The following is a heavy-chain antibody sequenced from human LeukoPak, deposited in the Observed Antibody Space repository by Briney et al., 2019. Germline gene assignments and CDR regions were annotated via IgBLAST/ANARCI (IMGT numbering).Heavy chain of an antibody. Sequence: PGGSLLVYCAASGFVFSNYAMNWVRQAPGKGLEWVAALIGSGDNTYYADSVKGRFTISRDNSNNTLYLQMNSLRAEDMAVYYCANKGGYCSGGTCYGPLDFWGQGTLVTVSS. J-gene: IGHJ4*02. CDR2: LIGSGDNT. CDR3: ANKGGYCSGGTCYGPLDF. V-gene: IGHV3-23*01. CDR1: GFVFSNYA. D-gene: IGHD2-15*01.